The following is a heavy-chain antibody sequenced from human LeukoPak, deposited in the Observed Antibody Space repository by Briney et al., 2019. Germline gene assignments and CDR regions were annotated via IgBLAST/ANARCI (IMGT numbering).Heavy chain of an antibody. V-gene: IGHV3-21*01. Sequence: PGGSLRLSCAASGFSFSSYSMNWVRQAPGKGLEWVSSTSRSSSDIYYADSVKGRFTISRDNAKNSLYLQMNSLRAEDTAVYYCAREVVLRSGVPVAIVGDDYWGQGTLVIVSS. CDR1: GFSFSSYS. D-gene: IGHD2-2*02. J-gene: IGHJ4*02. CDR2: TSRSSSDI. CDR3: AREVVLRSGVPVAIVGDDY.